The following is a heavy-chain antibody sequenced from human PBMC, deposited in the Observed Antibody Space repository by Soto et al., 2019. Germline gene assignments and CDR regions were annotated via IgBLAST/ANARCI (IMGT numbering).Heavy chain of an antibody. J-gene: IGHJ4*02. CDR1: GFTFHIYP. V-gene: IGHV3-23*01. CDR2: ISRGADDT. D-gene: IGHD6-19*01. Sequence: EMQLLASGGGLVQPGGSLRLSCAASGFTFHIYPMTWVRQTPGKGLEWVSTISRGADDTQYADSVKGRFTLTRDDSKKTLYLQLNGLRAEDTAVYYCARRGERWLPEDYWGQGTLVTVSS. CDR3: ARRGERWLPEDY.